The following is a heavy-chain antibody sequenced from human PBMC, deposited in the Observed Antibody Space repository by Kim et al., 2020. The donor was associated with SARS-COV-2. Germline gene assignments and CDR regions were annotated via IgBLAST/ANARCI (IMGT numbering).Heavy chain of an antibody. Sequence: GGSLRLSCAASGFTFSSYSMNWVRQAPGKGLEWVSSISSSSSYIYYADSVKGRFTISRDNAKNSLYLQMNSLRAEDTAVYYCARGSVAYCGGDCYSPFDYWGQGTLVTVSS. D-gene: IGHD2-21*02. V-gene: IGHV3-21*01. CDR1: GFTFSSYS. CDR3: ARGSVAYCGGDCYSPFDY. CDR2: ISSSSSYI. J-gene: IGHJ4*02.